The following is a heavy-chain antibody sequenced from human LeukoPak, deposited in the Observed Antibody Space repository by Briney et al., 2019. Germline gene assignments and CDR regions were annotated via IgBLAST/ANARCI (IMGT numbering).Heavy chain of an antibody. D-gene: IGHD3-22*01. CDR1: GFTFSTYG. Sequence: GGSLRLSCADSGFTFSTYGMHWVRQGPGKGLEWVAVISYDGNGSKKYYADSVKGRFTISRENAKDSLYLQMNSLRADDTAVYFCAREVHDSRSVGWSLDLWGRGTLVTVSS. V-gene: IGHV3-30*03. CDR3: AREVHDSRSVGWSLDL. J-gene: IGHJ2*01. CDR2: ISYDGNGSKK.